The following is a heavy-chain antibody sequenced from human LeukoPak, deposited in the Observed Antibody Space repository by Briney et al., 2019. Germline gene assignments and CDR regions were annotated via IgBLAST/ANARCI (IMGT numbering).Heavy chain of an antibody. V-gene: IGHV4-34*01. CDR2: INHSGST. Sequence: SETLSLTCAVYGGSFSGYYWSWIRQPPGKGLEWIGEINHSGSTNYNPSLKSRVTISVDTSKNQFSLKLSSVTAADTAVYYCASDRILTGYYYDAFDIWGQGTMVTVSS. CDR1: GGSFSGYY. D-gene: IGHD3-9*01. CDR3: ASDRILTGYYYDAFDI. J-gene: IGHJ3*02.